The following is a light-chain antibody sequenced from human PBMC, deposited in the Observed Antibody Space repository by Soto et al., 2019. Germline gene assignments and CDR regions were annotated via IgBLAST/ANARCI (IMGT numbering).Light chain of an antibody. Sequence: QSVLTQPPSASGSPGQSVTISCTGTSSDVGGYHYVSWYQQHPGKAPKLMIYEVTKRPSGVPDRFSASKSGDTASLTVSGLQAEDEADYYCSSYSGTNNLVFGGGTKLTVL. J-gene: IGLJ2*01. CDR2: EVT. V-gene: IGLV2-8*01. CDR1: SSDVGGYHY. CDR3: SSYSGTNNLV.